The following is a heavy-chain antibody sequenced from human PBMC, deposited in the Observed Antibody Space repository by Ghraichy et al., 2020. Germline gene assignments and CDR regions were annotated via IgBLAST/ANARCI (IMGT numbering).Heavy chain of an antibody. J-gene: IGHJ4*02. D-gene: IGHD3-10*01. Sequence: GSLRLSCTVSGGSISSYYWSWIRQPPGKGLEWIGYIYYSGSTNYNPSLKSRVTISVDTSKNQFSLKLSSVTAADTAVYYCARARPMVRRVMGYVQDLDYWGQGTLVTVSS. V-gene: IGHV4-59*12. CDR2: IYYSGST. CDR3: ARARPMVRRVMGYVQDLDY. CDR1: GGSISSYY.